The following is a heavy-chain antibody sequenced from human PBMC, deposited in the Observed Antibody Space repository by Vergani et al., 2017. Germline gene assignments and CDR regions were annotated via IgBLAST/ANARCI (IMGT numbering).Heavy chain of an antibody. V-gene: IGHV4-59*01. D-gene: IGHD6-6*01. J-gene: IGHJ5*02. Sequence: QVQLQESGPGLVKPSETLSLTCTVSGGSISSYYWSWIRQPPGKGLEWIGYSYYSGSTNYNPSLKSRVTISVDTSKNQFSLKLSSVTAADTAVYYCARGEQLEVWFDPWGQGTLVTVSS. CDR1: GGSISSYY. CDR3: ARGEQLEVWFDP. CDR2: SYYSGST.